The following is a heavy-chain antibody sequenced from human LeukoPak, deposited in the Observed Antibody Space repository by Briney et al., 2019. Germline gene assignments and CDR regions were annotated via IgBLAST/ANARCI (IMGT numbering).Heavy chain of an antibody. J-gene: IGHJ4*02. CDR1: GFTFGTYG. CDR2: ISSRSDSE. V-gene: IGHV3-48*01. Sequence: PGGSLRLSCASSGFTFGTYGMNWVRQAPEKGLEWVSYISSRSDSENYADSVKGRFTISRDNIRKLLYLQMNSLRAEDTAVYFCARDSTRILGLFDYWGQGTLVTISS. CDR3: ARDSTRILGLFDY. D-gene: IGHD2/OR15-2a*01.